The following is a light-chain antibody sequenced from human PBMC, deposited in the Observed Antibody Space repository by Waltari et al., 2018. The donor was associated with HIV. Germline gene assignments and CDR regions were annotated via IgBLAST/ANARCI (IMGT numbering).Light chain of an antibody. CDR1: ELGNKY. Sequence: SYELTQPPSVSVSPGQTARLTCSGNELGNKYVCWYQHTTGPSPVLVIYEDNKRPSGIPERLSGSNSGDTATLTISGAQAMDEADYYCQTLDSNTAIFGGGTKLTVL. CDR3: QTLDSNTAI. J-gene: IGLJ2*01. CDR2: EDN. V-gene: IGLV3-1*01.